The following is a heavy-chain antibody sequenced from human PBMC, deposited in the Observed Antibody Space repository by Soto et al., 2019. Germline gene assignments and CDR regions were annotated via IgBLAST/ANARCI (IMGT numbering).Heavy chain of an antibody. CDR3: ARESEDLTSNFDY. V-gene: IGHV3-21*06. J-gene: IGHJ4*02. CDR1: GFTFTRYS. CDR2: ISSTTNYI. Sequence: GGSLRLSCAASGFTFTRYSMDWVRQAPGKGLEWVSSISSTTNYIYYGDSMKGRLTISRDNAKNSLYLEMNSLRAEDTAVYYCARESEDLTSNFDYWGQGTLVTVSS.